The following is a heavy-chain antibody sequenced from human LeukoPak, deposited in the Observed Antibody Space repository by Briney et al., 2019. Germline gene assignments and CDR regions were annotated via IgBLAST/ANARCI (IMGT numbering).Heavy chain of an antibody. D-gene: IGHD5-18*01. CDR2: IIPILGIA. CDR1: GGTFSSYA. Sequence: SVKVSCKASGGTFSSYAISWVRQAPGQGLEWMGRIIPILGIANYAQKFQGRVTITADRSTSTAYMELSSLRSEDTAVYYCAREGQYSYGYYWGQGTLVTVSS. V-gene: IGHV1-69*04. CDR3: AREGQYSYGYY. J-gene: IGHJ4*02.